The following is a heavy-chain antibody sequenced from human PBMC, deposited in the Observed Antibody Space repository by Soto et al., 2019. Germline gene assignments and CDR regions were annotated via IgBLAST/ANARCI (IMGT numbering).Heavy chain of an antibody. Sequence: ASVKVSFKASGYTFTSYGISWVRQAPGQGLEWMGWISAYNGNTNYAQKLQGRVTMTTDTSTSTAYMELRSLRSDDTAVYYCARGGYCSSTSCYRAGSGTKAPFDPWGQGTLVTVSS. CDR2: ISAYNGNT. J-gene: IGHJ5*02. CDR3: ARGGYCSSTSCYRAGSGTKAPFDP. V-gene: IGHV1-18*04. CDR1: GYTFTSYG. D-gene: IGHD2-2*01.